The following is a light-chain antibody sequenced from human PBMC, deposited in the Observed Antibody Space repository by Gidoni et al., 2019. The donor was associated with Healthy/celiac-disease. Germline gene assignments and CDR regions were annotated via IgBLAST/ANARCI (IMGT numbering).Light chain of an antibody. V-gene: IGKV3-15*01. CDR1: QSVSSN. Sequence: EIVMTQSPATLSVSPGERATLSCRASQSVSSNLALYQQKPGQAPRLLIYGASTRATGIPARFSGSGSGTDFTLTISSLQSEDFAVYYCQQYNNWPQTFGQGTKVEIK. J-gene: IGKJ1*01. CDR3: QQYNNWPQT. CDR2: GAS.